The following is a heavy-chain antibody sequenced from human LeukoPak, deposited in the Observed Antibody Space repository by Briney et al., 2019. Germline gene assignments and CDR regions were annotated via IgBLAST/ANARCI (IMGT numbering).Heavy chain of an antibody. CDR2: INPHSGVT. Sequence: GASVKVSCKASGFTFTDHYIHWVRLAPGQGLEWVGYINPHSGVTRFPQKFRGRVTLTTDTSISAAYMELSSLISDDTAIYYCVREGNQLLTKTFDLWGQGALVTVSS. J-gene: IGHJ4*02. D-gene: IGHD4-23*01. CDR1: GFTFTDHY. V-gene: IGHV1-2*02. CDR3: VREGNQLLTKTFDL.